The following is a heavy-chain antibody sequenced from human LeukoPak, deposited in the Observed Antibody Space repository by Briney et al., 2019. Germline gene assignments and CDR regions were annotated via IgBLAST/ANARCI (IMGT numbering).Heavy chain of an antibody. Sequence: GRSLRLSCAASGFTFSSYGMHWVRQAPGKGLEWVAVISYDGSNKYYADSVKGRFTISRDNSKNTLYLQMNSLRAEYTAVYYCAGFGDDYWGQGTLVTVSS. J-gene: IGHJ4*02. CDR3: AGFGDDY. CDR2: ISYDGSNK. D-gene: IGHD3-10*01. V-gene: IGHV3-30*03. CDR1: GFTFSSYG.